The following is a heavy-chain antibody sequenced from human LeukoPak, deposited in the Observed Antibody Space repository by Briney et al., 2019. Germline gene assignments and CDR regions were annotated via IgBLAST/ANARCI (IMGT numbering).Heavy chain of an antibody. J-gene: IGHJ4*02. CDR2: ISYGEGHA. V-gene: IGHV3-30*18. D-gene: IGHD2-2*01. CDR1: GSTFSNYD. CDR3: VKSHRSITNCYEKDFDY. Sequence: PGRSLRLYCAASGSTFSNYDMHWDRQAPGKGLEWVAVISYGEGHAYPADSVKGRFSISRDNSKNTLHLQMNSLRAEDTAVYYCVKSHRSITNCYEKDFDYWGQGALVTVSS.